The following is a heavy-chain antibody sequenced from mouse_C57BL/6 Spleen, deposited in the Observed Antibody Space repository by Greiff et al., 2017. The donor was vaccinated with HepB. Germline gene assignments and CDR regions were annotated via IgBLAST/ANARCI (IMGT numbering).Heavy chain of an antibody. CDR2: IWSGGST. CDR3: ARRRDYYGSSYDYYAMDY. J-gene: IGHJ4*01. Sequence: VKLMESGPGLVQPSQSLSITCTVSGFSLTSYGVHWVRQSPGKGLEWLGVIWSGGSTDYNAAFISRLSISKDNSKSQVFFKMNSLQADDTAIYYCARRRDYYGSSYDYYAMDYWGQGTSVTVSS. CDR1: GFSLTSYG. V-gene: IGHV2-2*01. D-gene: IGHD1-1*01.